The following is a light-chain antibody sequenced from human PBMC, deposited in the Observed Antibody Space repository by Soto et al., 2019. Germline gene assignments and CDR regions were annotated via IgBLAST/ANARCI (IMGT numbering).Light chain of an antibody. CDR1: QSVNSSY. CDR2: GAS. CDR3: QQYGNTPQT. Sequence: ELVLTQSPGTLSLSPGERVTLSCRASQSVNSSYLAWYQHNPGQAPRLLIYGASTRATGIPDRFSGSGSGPDFTLTIARLEPGDFAVYYCQQYGNTPQTFGQATKVDIK. V-gene: IGKV3-20*01. J-gene: IGKJ1*01.